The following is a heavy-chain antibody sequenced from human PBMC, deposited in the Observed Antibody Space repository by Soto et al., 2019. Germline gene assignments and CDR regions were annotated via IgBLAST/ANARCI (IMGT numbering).Heavy chain of an antibody. D-gene: IGHD3-10*01. CDR3: AKAEGSGSYLYYFDY. CDR1: GFIFSTYG. Sequence: QVQLVESGGGVVQPGRSLRLSCAASGFIFSTYGMHWVRQAPGKGLEWVAVISYDGSNKYYADSVKGRFTISRDNSKTTLYLQMNSLRAEDTAVYYCAKAEGSGSYLYYFDYWGQGTLVTVSS. V-gene: IGHV3-30*18. CDR2: ISYDGSNK. J-gene: IGHJ4*02.